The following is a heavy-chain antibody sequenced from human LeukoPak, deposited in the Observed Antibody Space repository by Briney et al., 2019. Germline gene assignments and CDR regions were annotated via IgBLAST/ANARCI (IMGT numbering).Heavy chain of an antibody. CDR1: GFTFSNYA. Sequence: PGGSLRLSCAASGFTFSNYAMSWVRQAPGKGLEWVSAITDSGYSTYYADSVKGRFAISRDNSKSTLYLQMNSLRAEDTAVYYCAKLTPVDKGMVFYNRGQGTLVTVSS. CDR3: AKLTPVDKGMVFYN. D-gene: IGHD5-18*01. J-gene: IGHJ4*02. V-gene: IGHV3-23*01. CDR2: ITDSGYST.